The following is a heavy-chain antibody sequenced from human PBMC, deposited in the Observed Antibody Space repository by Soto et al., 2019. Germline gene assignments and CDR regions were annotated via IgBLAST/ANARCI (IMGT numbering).Heavy chain of an antibody. CDR3: AKWIAAAGYFFDY. J-gene: IGHJ4*02. CDR2: ISGSGGST. V-gene: IGHV3-23*01. D-gene: IGHD6-13*01. CDR1: GFTFSNYA. Sequence: EVQLLESGGGLVQPGGSLRLSCAASGFTFSNYAMSWVRQAPGKGLEWVSEISGSGGSTYYADSVKGRFTSARDNSKNSLYLQMNSLRAEDTAVYYCAKWIAAAGYFFDYWGQGTLVTVS.